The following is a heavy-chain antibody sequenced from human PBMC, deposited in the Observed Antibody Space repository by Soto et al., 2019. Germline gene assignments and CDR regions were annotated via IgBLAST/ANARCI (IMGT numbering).Heavy chain of an antibody. D-gene: IGHD2-2*01. J-gene: IGHJ4*02. Sequence: ASVNVSCKXSGYTFTSYYMHWVRQAPGQGLEWMGIINPSSGSTSYAQKFQGRVTMTRDTSTSTVYMELSSLRSEDTAVYYCASLGRHCSSTSCPDYWGQGTLVTVSS. CDR1: GYTFTSYY. CDR3: ASLGRHCSSTSCPDY. V-gene: IGHV1-46*01. CDR2: INPSSGST.